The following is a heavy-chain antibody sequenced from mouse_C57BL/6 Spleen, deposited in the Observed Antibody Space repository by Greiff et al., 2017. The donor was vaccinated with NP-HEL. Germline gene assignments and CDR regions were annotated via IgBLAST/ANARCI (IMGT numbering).Heavy chain of an antibody. CDR1: GYAFSSSW. V-gene: IGHV1-82*01. J-gene: IGHJ2*01. D-gene: IGHD1-1*02. Sequence: VKLMESGPELVKPGASVKISCKASGYAFSSSWMNWVKQRPGKGLEWIGRIYPGDGDTNYNGKFKGKATLTADKSSSTAYMQLSSLTSEDSAVYFCARGVALDYWGQGTTLTVSS. CDR2: IYPGDGDT. CDR3: ARGVALDY.